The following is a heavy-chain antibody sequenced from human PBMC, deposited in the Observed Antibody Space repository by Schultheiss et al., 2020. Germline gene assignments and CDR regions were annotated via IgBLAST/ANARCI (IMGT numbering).Heavy chain of an antibody. Sequence: GGSLRLSCAASGFTFSSYAMSWVRQAPGKGLEWVSAISGSGGSTYYADSVKGRFTISRDNAKNSLYLQMNSLRAEDTAVYYCARDYSRDSWYFDYWGQGTLVTVSS. J-gene: IGHJ4*02. CDR2: ISGSGGST. CDR3: ARDYSRDSWYFDY. D-gene: IGHD6-13*01. V-gene: IGHV3-23*01. CDR1: GFTFSSYA.